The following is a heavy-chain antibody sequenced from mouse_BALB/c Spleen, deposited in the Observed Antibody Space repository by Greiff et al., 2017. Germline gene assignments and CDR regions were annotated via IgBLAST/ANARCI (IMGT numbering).Heavy chain of an antibody. D-gene: IGHD2-3*01. CDR2: IRNKANGYTT. Sequence: EVHLVESGGGLVQPGGSLRLSCATSGFTFTDYYMSWVRQPPGKALEWLGFIRNKANGYTTEYSASVKGRFTISRDNSQSILYLQMNTLRAEDSATYYCAREDGYYAMDYWGQGTSVTVSS. CDR3: AREDGYYAMDY. CDR1: GFTFTDYY. V-gene: IGHV7-3*02. J-gene: IGHJ4*01.